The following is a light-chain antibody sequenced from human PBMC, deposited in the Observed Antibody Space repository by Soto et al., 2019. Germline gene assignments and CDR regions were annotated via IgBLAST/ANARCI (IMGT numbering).Light chain of an antibody. CDR1: NIGSKS. J-gene: IGLJ1*01. Sequence: SYELTQPPSVSVAPGQTARITCGGNNIGSKSVHWYQQKPGQAPVLVVSDDSDRPSGIPERFSGSSSENTATLTISRVEAGDEADYFCQVWDSGTDHRVFGNGTKLTVL. V-gene: IGLV3-21*02. CDR3: QVWDSGTDHRV. CDR2: DDS.